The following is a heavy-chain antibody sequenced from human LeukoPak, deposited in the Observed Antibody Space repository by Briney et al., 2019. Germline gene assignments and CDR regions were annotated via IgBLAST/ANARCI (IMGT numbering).Heavy chain of an antibody. D-gene: IGHD3-9*01. CDR3: ARETGRYFDWLPIDY. CDR2: IYYSGST. Sequence: PSETLSLTCTVSGGSISSSSYYWGWIRQPPGKGLEWIGSIYYSGSTYYNPSLKSRVTISVDTSKNQFSLKLSSVTAADTAVYYCARETGRYFDWLPIDYWGQGTLVTVSS. CDR1: GGSISSSSYY. J-gene: IGHJ4*02. V-gene: IGHV4-39*02.